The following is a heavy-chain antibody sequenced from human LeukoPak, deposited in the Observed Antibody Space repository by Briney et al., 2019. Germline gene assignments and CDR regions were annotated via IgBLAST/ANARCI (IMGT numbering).Heavy chain of an antibody. D-gene: IGHD5-24*01. CDR1: GGSISSYY. V-gene: IGHV4-59*01. Sequence: SETLSLTCTVSGGSISSYYWSWIRQPPGKGLEWIGYIYYSGSTNYNPSLKSRVTISVDTSKNQFSLKLSSVTAADTAVYYCAREMGRDGYNLREGGYDYWGQGTLVPVSS. CDR2: IYYSGST. CDR3: AREMGRDGYNLREGGYDY. J-gene: IGHJ4*02.